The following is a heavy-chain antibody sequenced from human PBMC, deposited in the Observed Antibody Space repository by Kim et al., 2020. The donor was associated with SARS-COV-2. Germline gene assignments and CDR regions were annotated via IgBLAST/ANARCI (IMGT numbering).Heavy chain of an antibody. Sequence: GSGDTTYYAASVKGQLTISRNNAENTMQLQMNSLSAEDTAVYYCAKRLDYWGQGTLVTVSS. CDR3: AKRLDY. CDR2: GSGDTT. J-gene: IGHJ4*02. V-gene: IGHV3-23*01.